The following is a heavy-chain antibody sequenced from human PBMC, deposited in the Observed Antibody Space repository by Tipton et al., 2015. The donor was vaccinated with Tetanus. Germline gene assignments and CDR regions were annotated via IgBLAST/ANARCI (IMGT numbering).Heavy chain of an antibody. CDR3: AREADCSGGSCFSGDFDT. D-gene: IGHD2-15*01. CDR1: GFIFSSYG. J-gene: IGHJ4*02. CDR2: SWYDGTDK. Sequence: SLRLSCAASGFIFSSYGIHWVRQAPGKGLEWLAVSWYDGTDKYYADSVKGRFTISRNNSKNTLYLQMNSLRAEGTALCYCAREADCSGGSCFSGDFDTWGQGTQVTVSS. V-gene: IGHV3-33*01.